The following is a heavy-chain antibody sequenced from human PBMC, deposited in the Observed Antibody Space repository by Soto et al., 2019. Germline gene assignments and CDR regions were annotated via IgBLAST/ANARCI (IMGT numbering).Heavy chain of an antibody. CDR1: GFTFSNAW. CDR3: NSVVITSYYYYYGMDV. V-gene: IGHV3-15*07. J-gene: IGHJ6*02. D-gene: IGHD3-22*01. Sequence: EVQLVESGGGLVKPGGSLRLSCAASGFTFSNAWMNWVRQAPGKGLEWVGRIKSKTDGGTTDYAAPVKGRFTISRDDSKNTLYLQMNSLKTEDTAVYYCNSVVITSYYYYYGMDVWGQGTTVTVSS. CDR2: IKSKTDGGTT.